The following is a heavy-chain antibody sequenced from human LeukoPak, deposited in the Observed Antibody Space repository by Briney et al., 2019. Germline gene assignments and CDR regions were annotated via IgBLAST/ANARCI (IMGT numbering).Heavy chain of an antibody. Sequence: ASVKVSCKASGYTFTSYDINWVRQATGQGLEWMGWMNPNSGNTGYAQKFQGRVTMTRNNSISTAYMELSSLRSEDTAVYYCARAGIAVAGQAEYFQHWGQGTLVTVSS. CDR3: ARAGIAVAGQAEYFQH. J-gene: IGHJ1*01. V-gene: IGHV1-8*01. CDR2: MNPNSGNT. D-gene: IGHD6-19*01. CDR1: GYTFTSYD.